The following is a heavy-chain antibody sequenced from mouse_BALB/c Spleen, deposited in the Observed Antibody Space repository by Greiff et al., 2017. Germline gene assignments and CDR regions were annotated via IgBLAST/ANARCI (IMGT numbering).Heavy chain of an antibody. CDR1: GYSITSDYA. Sequence: EVQLQESGPGLVKPSQSLSLTCTVTGYSITSDYAWNWIRQFPGNKLEWMGYISYSGSTSYNPSLKSRISITRDTSKNQFFLQLNSVTTEDTATYYCARSVYDYPWFAYWGQGTLVTVSA. V-gene: IGHV3-2*02. CDR3: ARSVYDYPWFAY. J-gene: IGHJ3*01. CDR2: ISYSGST. D-gene: IGHD2-4*01.